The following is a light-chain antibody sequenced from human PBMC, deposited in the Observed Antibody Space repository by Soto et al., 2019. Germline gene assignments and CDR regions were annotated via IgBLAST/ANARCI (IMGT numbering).Light chain of an antibody. CDR1: QNMGTN. Sequence: IVVTQSPATLSVSPGERATLSGRTRQNMGTNLGWYQHTPGQDPRLLIYAASTRATGVPARFSGSGSGTEFTLTFSSLQPEYFAVYYCQVYNRGPPITFGQGTRL. CDR3: QVYNRGPPIT. V-gene: IGKV3-15*01. J-gene: IGKJ5*01. CDR2: AAS.